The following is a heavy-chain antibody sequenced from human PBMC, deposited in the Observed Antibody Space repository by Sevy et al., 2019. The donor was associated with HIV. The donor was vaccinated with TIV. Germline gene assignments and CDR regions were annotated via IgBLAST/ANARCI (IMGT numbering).Heavy chain of an antibody. D-gene: IGHD3-10*01. J-gene: IGHJ4*02. CDR3: SRSVYGSGTYLNDY. Sequence: ASVKVSCKASGYLFSGYYVHWVRQAPGQGLEWMGWINPKDGGTNYAQKFRGRVTMTTDTSISTAYLELNRLTSDDTAMFYCSRSVYGSGTYLNDYWGQGTLITVSS. CDR1: GYLFSGYY. CDR2: INPKDGGT. V-gene: IGHV1-2*02.